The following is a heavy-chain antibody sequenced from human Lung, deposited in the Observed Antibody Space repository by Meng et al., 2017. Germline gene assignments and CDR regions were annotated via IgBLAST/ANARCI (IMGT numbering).Heavy chain of an antibody. Sequence: QVQLQESGPGLVKPSQTLSLTCPVSGCSISSGDYYWSWIRQPPGKGLEWIGYIYYSGSTYYTPSLKSRVIISVDTSKNQFSLKLTSVTGADTAVYCCARVGGCSGGGCYHRLFDYWGQGTLVTVSS. CDR3: ARVGGCSGGGCYHRLFDY. CDR2: IYYSGST. CDR1: GCSISSGDYY. V-gene: IGHV4-30-4*01. D-gene: IGHD2-15*01. J-gene: IGHJ4*02.